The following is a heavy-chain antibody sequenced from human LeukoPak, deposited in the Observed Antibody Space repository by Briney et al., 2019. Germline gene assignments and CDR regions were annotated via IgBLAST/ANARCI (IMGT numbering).Heavy chain of an antibody. D-gene: IGHD3-3*01. CDR1: GYSISSGYY. J-gene: IGHJ4*02. CDR3: ARQITIFGVVTYFDY. V-gene: IGHV4-38-2*01. Sequence: SETLSLTCAVSGYSISSGYYWGWTRQPPGKGLEWIGSIYHSGSTYYNPSLKSRVTISVDTSKNQFSLKLSSVTAADTAVYYCARQITIFGVVTYFDYWGQGTLVTVSS. CDR2: IYHSGST.